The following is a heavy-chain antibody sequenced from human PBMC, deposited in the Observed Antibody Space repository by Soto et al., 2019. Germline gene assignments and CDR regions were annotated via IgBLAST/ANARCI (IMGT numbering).Heavy chain of an antibody. CDR2: IYYSGST. J-gene: IGHJ6*02. Sequence: QVQLQESGPGLVKPSQTLSLTCTVSGGSISSGGYFWSWIRQHPGKGLEWIGFIYYSGSTYYNPSLKSRVTLSVDTAKNQFSLKLSSLTAADTAVYYCAREGAAPYYYYGMDVWGQGTTVTVSS. CDR3: AREGAAPYYYYGMDV. D-gene: IGHD6-6*01. V-gene: IGHV4-31*03. CDR1: GGSISSGGYF.